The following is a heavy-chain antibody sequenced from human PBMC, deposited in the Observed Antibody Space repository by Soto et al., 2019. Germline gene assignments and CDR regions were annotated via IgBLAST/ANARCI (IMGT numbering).Heavy chain of an antibody. CDR3: ARDRVIVPAAPYYYYGMDV. CDR1: GGSVSSGSYY. J-gene: IGHJ6*02. CDR2: IYYSGST. Sequence: SETLSLTCTVSGGSVSSGSYYWSWIRQPPGKGLEWIGYIYYSGSTNYNPSLKSRVTISVDTSKNQFSLKLSSVTAADTAVYYCARDRVIVPAAPYYYYGMDVWGQGTTVTVSS. D-gene: IGHD2-2*01. V-gene: IGHV4-61*01.